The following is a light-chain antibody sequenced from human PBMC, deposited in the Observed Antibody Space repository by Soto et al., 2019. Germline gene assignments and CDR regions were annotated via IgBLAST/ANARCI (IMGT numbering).Light chain of an antibody. CDR1: QSVSSSY. CDR2: SAS. Sequence: IVLTQSPGTLSLSPGERATFSCRASQSVSSSYLAWYQQKPGQAPRLLIYSASSRATAIPDRFSGSGSGTDFTLTISRLEPEDFAVYYWQQYGSSTWTFGQGTKVDIK. V-gene: IGKV3-20*01. J-gene: IGKJ1*01. CDR3: QQYGSSTWT.